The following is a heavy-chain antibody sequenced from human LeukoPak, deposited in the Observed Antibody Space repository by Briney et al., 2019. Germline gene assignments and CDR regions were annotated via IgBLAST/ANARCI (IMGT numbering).Heavy chain of an antibody. J-gene: IGHJ3*02. CDR1: GYTFTSCY. CDR2: INPSGGST. CDR3: ARGGYYYDSSGYYGAFDI. Sequence: ASVKVSCKASGYTFTSCYMHWVRQAPGQGLEWMGIINPSGGSTSYAQKFQGRVTMTRDTSTSTVYMELSSLRSEDTAVYYCARGGYYYDSSGYYGAFDIWGQGTMVTVSS. D-gene: IGHD3-22*01. V-gene: IGHV1-46*01.